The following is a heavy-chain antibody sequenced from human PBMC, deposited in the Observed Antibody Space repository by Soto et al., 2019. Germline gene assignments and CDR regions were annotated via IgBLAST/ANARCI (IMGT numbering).Heavy chain of an antibody. V-gene: IGHV3-53*01. CDR3: AIQRRLSAVITGRITFDI. CDR1: GFSVSDNY. J-gene: IGHJ3*02. CDR2: IYSAGST. Sequence: GGSLRLSCAASGFSVSDNYMSWVRQAPGKGLEWVSVIYSAGSTYYPDSVKGRFTISRDNSKNTLYLQMNSLRAEDTAVYYCAIQRRLSAVITGRITFDIRGKGTRVTVPS. D-gene: IGHD3-22*01.